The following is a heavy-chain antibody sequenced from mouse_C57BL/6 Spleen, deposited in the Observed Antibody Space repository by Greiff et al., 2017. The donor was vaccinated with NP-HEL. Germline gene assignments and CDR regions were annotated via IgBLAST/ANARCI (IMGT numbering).Heavy chain of an antibody. J-gene: IGHJ4*01. CDR3: ARRDSNYFYYYAMDY. CDR1: GYAFTNYL. Sequence: VQLQESGAELVRPGTSVKVSCKASGYAFTNYLLEWVKQRPGQGLEWIGVINPGSGGTNYNEKFKGKATLTADKSSSTAYMQLSSLTSEDSAVYFCARRDSNYFYYYAMDYWGQGTSVTVSS. V-gene: IGHV1-54*01. CDR2: INPGSGGT. D-gene: IGHD2-5*01.